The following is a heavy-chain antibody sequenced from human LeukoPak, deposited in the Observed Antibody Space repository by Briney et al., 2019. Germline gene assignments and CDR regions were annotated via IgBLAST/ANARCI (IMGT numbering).Heavy chain of an antibody. CDR2: IYYSGST. J-gene: IGHJ4*02. D-gene: IGHD3-16*01. CDR3: ARSRMITFGGAVGGNFDY. CDR1: GGSISSSSYY. V-gene: IGHV4-39*01. Sequence: SETLSLTCTVSGGSISSSSYYWGWIRQPPGKGLEWIGSIYYSGSTYYNPSLKSRVTISVDTSKNQFSLKLSSVTAADTAVYYCARSRMITFGGAVGGNFDYWGQGTLVTVSS.